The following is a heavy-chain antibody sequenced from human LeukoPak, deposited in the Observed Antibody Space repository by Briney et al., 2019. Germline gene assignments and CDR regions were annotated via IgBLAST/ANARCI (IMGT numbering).Heavy chain of an antibody. D-gene: IGHD3-3*01. CDR1: GGTFSSYA. J-gene: IGHJ6*02. V-gene: IGHV1-69*01. CDR2: IIPIFGTA. Sequence: GASVKVSCKASGGTFSSYAISWVRQAPGQGLEWMGGIIPIFGTANYAQKFQGRVTITADESTSTAYMELRSLRSDDTAVYYCARDIRSITIFGVVNQHYGMDVWGQGTTVTVSS. CDR3: ARDIRSITIFGVVNQHYGMDV.